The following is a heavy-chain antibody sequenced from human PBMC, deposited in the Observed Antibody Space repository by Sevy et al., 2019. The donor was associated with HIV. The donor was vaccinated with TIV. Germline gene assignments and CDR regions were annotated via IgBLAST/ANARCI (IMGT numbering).Heavy chain of an antibody. V-gene: IGHV3-64D*06. CDR1: GFTFSSYA. D-gene: IGHD1-26*01. CDR2: ISSNGGST. Sequence: GGSLRLSCSASGFTFSSYAMHWVRQAPGKGLEYVSAISSNGGSTYYADSVKGRFTISRDNSMNTLYLQMSSLRAEDTAVYYCVKDPYSGSYFDAFDIWGQGTMVTVSS. J-gene: IGHJ3*02. CDR3: VKDPYSGSYFDAFDI.